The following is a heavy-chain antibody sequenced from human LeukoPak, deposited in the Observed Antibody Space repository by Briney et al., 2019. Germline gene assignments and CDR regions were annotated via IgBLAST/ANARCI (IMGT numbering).Heavy chain of an antibody. J-gene: IGHJ6*02. D-gene: IGHD2/OR15-2a*01. Sequence: SSETLSLTCDVSGVSVSSRNWWGWVRQPPGEGLEWIGEIFQSGSTNYNPSLKSRVTISLDMSKNQFSLRLRPLTAADTAVYFCTRLPFTYFSMDLWGQGTTVTVSS. CDR1: GVSVSSRNW. CDR3: TRLPFTYFSMDL. V-gene: IGHV4-4*02. CDR2: IFQSGST.